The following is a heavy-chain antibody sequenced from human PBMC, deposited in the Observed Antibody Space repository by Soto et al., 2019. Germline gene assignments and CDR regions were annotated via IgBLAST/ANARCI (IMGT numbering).Heavy chain of an antibody. CDR2: IHHTGST. CDR1: GFSISEINSY. V-gene: IGHV4-39*01. Sequence: AEPLYLKCSVSGFSISEINSYWGWIRQTPGEGLEWIGTIHHTGSTYYSPSLKSRVIISLDTSKNQFSLKLSSVTAADTALYYCARPEGGYGSGYSWFDPWGQGNRVTVTS. J-gene: IGHJ5*02. CDR3: ARPEGGYGSGYSWFDP. D-gene: IGHD5-12*01.